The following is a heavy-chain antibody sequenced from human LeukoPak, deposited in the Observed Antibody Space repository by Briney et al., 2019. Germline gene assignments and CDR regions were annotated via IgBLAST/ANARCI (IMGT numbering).Heavy chain of an antibody. CDR2: ISYDENTK. CDR1: GFTFSTSG. CDR3: AKEYCGGGRCKDDFFDY. D-gene: IGHD2-15*01. V-gene: IGHV3-30*18. Sequence: GGSLRLSCAASGFTFSTSGMHWVRQAPRKGLEWVAVISYDENTKYYADSVKGRFTISRDNSKNTLYLQMNSLRAEDTAVYYCAKEYCGGGRCKDDFFDYWGQGTLVTVSS. J-gene: IGHJ4*02.